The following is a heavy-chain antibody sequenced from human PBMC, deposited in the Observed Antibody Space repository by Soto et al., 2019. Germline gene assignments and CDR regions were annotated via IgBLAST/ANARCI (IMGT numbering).Heavy chain of an antibody. Sequence: QVQLQESGPGLVKPSETLSLTCTVSGGSISSYYWSWIRQPAGKGLEWIGRIYTSGSTNYNPSLKRRVTMPVDTSKNQFSLKLSSVTAADTAVYYCARNIVVVVAEPGGFDPWGQGTLVTVSS. V-gene: IGHV4-4*07. D-gene: IGHD2-15*01. CDR3: ARNIVVVVAEPGGFDP. CDR2: IYTSGST. CDR1: GGSISSYY. J-gene: IGHJ5*02.